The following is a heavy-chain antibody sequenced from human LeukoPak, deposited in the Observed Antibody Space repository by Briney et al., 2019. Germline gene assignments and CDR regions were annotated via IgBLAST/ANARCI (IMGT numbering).Heavy chain of an antibody. D-gene: IGHD3-22*01. CDR1: GFTFSSYW. Sequence: GVSLRLSCAASGFTFSSYWMSWVRQAPGKGLEWVANIKQDGSEKYYVDSVKGRFTISRDNAKNSLYLQMNSLRAEDTAVYYCARDLPYYYDSSGYYYGGWYFDYWGQGTLVTVSS. CDR3: ARDLPYYYDSSGYYYGGWYFDY. V-gene: IGHV3-7*01. J-gene: IGHJ4*02. CDR2: IKQDGSEK.